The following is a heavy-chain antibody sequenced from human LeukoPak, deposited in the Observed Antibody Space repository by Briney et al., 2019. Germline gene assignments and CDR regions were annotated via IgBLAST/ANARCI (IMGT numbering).Heavy chain of an antibody. CDR3: AGDGSYSTATWFDP. CDR1: GFTFSSYN. Sequence: PGGSLRLSCAASGFTFSSYNMNWVRQAPGKGLEWVSYISSNNRNIYYADSVKGRFTISRDNAKNSLYLQMNSLRAEDTAVYFCAGDGSYSTATWFDPWGQGTLVTVSS. V-gene: IGHV3-48*01. CDR2: ISSNNRNI. D-gene: IGHD6-13*01. J-gene: IGHJ5*02.